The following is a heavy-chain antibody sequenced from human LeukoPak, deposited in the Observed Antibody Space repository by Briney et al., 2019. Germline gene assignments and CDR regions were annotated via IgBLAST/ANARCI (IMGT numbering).Heavy chain of an antibody. D-gene: IGHD3-10*01. Sequence: SETLSLTCTVSGYSISSGYYWAWIRQPPGKGLEWIGSIYHSGSTNYNPSLKSRVTMSVDTSKNQFSLKLSSVTAADTAVYYCARAVGSGSFQTYYYYMDVWGKGTTVTISS. J-gene: IGHJ6*03. CDR3: ARAVGSGSFQTYYYYMDV. CDR2: IYHSGST. V-gene: IGHV4-38-2*02. CDR1: GYSISSGYY.